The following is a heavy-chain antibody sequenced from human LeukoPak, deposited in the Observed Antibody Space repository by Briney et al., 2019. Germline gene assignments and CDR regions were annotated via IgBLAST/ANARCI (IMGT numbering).Heavy chain of an antibody. D-gene: IGHD4-17*01. CDR2: IYYSGST. CDR3: ARERVTGNDYGNAVDRWFDP. V-gene: IGHV4-30-4*08. CDR1: GGSLSSGDYY. J-gene: IGHJ5*02. Sequence: PSETLSLTCTVSGGSLSSGDYYWSWIRQPPGKGLEWIGYIYYSGSTYYNPSLKSRVTISVDTSKNQFSLKLSSVTAADTAVYYCARERVTGNDYGNAVDRWFDPWGQGTLVTVSS.